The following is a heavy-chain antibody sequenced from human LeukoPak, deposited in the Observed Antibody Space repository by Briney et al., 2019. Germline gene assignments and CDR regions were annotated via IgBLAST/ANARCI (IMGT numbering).Heavy chain of an antibody. Sequence: SVKVSCQASGGIFSSYPISWVRQAPARGLESMGRIIPIFGTANYAQKFQGRVTITTDESTSTAYMELSSLRSEDTAVYYCARSPLGASSGLNWFDPWGQGTLVTVSS. J-gene: IGHJ5*02. CDR3: ARSPLGASSGLNWFDP. CDR1: GGIFSSYP. V-gene: IGHV1-69*05. D-gene: IGHD3-22*01. CDR2: IIPIFGTA.